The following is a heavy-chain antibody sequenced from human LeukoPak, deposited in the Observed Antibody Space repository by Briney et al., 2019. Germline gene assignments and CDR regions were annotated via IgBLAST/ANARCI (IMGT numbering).Heavy chain of an antibody. CDR3: AKESGYSYGYFGGFDY. J-gene: IGHJ4*02. V-gene: IGHV3-9*03. D-gene: IGHD5-18*01. Sequence: GRSLRLSYAASGFTFDDYAMHWVRQAPGKGLEWVSGISWNSGSIGYADSVKGRFTISRDNAKNSLYLQMNSLRAEDMALYYCAKESGYSYGYFGGFDYWGQGTLVTVSS. CDR2: ISWNSGSI. CDR1: GFTFDDYA.